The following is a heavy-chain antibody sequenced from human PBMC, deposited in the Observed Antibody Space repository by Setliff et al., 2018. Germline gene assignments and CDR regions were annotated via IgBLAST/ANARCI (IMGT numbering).Heavy chain of an antibody. CDR1: GFTFRSAW. Sequence: GESLKISCTASGFTFRSAWMNWVRQAPGKGLEWVGHIENKADGGATGYATPVKGRFFISRDDSKNELYLQMSTLKVDATAVYYCASEAPERPGVALDFWGPGTMVTVSS. CDR3: ASEAPERPGVALDF. V-gene: IGHV3-15*04. J-gene: IGHJ3*01. CDR2: IENKADGGAT.